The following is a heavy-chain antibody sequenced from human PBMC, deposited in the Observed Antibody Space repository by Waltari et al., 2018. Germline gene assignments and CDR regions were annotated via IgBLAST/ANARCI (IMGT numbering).Heavy chain of an antibody. CDR2: ISGSGGST. CDR3: AKYAYYSSSWHDYYYYGMDV. D-gene: IGHD6-13*01. V-gene: IGHV3-23*04. J-gene: IGHJ6*02. CDR1: GFTFSSSA. Sequence: EVQLVESGGGLVQPGGSLRLSCAASGFTFSSSAMSLVRPAPGQGLEWVSAISGSGGSTYYADSVKGRFTISRDNSKNTLYLQMNSLRAEDTAVYYCAKYAYYSSSWHDYYYYGMDVWGQGTTVTVSS.